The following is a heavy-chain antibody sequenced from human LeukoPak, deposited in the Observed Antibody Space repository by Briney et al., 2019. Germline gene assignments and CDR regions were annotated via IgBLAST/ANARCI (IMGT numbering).Heavy chain of an antibody. CDR3: ASNSGSEN. J-gene: IGHJ4*02. D-gene: IGHD1-26*01. V-gene: IGHV3-30*03. CDR1: GFTFDDYA. Sequence: GGSLRLSCAASGFTFDDYAMHWVRQAPGKGLEWVAVISYDGSNKYYADSVKGRFTISRDNSKNTLYLQMNSLRAEDTAVYYCASNSGSENWGQGTLVTVSS. CDR2: ISYDGSNK.